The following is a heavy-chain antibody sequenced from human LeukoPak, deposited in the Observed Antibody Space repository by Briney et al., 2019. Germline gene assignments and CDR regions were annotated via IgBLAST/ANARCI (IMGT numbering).Heavy chain of an antibody. Sequence: SETLSLTCTVSGGSLSSYYWSWIRQPPGQGLEWIGYIYYSGSTNYNPSLKSRVTISVDTSKNQFSLKLSSVTAADTAVYYCARGGKYSPYSGYLPFDYWGQGTLVTVSS. D-gene: IGHD5-12*01. J-gene: IGHJ4*02. CDR3: ARGGKYSPYSGYLPFDY. CDR1: GGSLSSYY. CDR2: IYYSGST. V-gene: IGHV4-59*01.